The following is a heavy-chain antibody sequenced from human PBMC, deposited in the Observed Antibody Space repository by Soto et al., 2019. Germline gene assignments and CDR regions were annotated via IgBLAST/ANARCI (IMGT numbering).Heavy chain of an antibody. Sequence: GGSLRLSCAASGFTFNSYAMNWVRQAPGKGLEWVSSISSSSSYIYYADSVKGRFTISRDNAKNSLYLQMNSLRAEDTAVYYCARDQDVLAGYYYYGMDVWGQGTTVTVSS. V-gene: IGHV3-21*01. J-gene: IGHJ6*02. CDR3: ARDQDVLAGYYYYGMDV. CDR2: ISSSSSYI. CDR1: GFTFNSYA.